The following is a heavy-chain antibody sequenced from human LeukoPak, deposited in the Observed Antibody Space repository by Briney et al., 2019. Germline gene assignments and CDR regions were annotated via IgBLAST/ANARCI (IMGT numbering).Heavy chain of an antibody. V-gene: IGHV1-8*03. CDR1: GYTFTTYD. CDR3: ARDTTTGSSRGMDV. Sequence: ASVKVSCKASGYTFTTYDINWVRQATGQGLEWMGWTNPNSGHTGYAQKFQGRLTITRDTSISTAYMELSSLRSEDTAVYYCARDTTTGSSRGMDVWGKGTTVTVSS. D-gene: IGHD1-26*01. J-gene: IGHJ6*03. CDR2: TNPNSGHT.